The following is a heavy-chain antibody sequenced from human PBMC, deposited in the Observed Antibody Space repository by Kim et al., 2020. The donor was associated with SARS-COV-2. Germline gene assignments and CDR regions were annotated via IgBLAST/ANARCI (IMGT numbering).Heavy chain of an antibody. CDR3: ARVPSSGWYWYFDL. V-gene: IGHV3-21*01. Sequence: GGSLRLSCAASGFTFSSYSMNWVRQAPGKGLEWVSSISSSSSYIYYADSVKGRFTISRDNAKNSLYLQMNSLRAEDTAVYYCARVPSSGWYWYFDLWGRGTLVTVSS. J-gene: IGHJ2*01. D-gene: IGHD6-19*01. CDR2: ISSSSSYI. CDR1: GFTFSSYS.